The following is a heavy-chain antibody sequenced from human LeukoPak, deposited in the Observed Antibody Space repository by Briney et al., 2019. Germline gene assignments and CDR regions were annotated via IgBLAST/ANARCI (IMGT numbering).Heavy chain of an antibody. Sequence: SETLSLTCTVSGGSISSYYWSWIRQPPGKGLEWIGYIYYSGSTNYNPSLKSRVTISVDTSKNQFSLKLSSVTAADTAVYYCARDRKAYYYDSSGPDAFDIWGQGTMDTVSS. CDR2: IYYSGST. D-gene: IGHD3-22*01. CDR1: GGSISSYY. J-gene: IGHJ3*02. CDR3: ARDRKAYYYDSSGPDAFDI. V-gene: IGHV4-59*01.